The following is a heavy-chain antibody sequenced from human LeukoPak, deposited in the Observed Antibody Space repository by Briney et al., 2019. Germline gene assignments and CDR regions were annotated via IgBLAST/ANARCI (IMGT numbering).Heavy chain of an antibody. Sequence: PSETLSLTCTVSGGSISSYYWSWIRQPAGKGLEWIGRIYTSGSTNYNPSLKSRVTMSVDTSKNQFSLKLSSVTAADTAVYYCARVRKGIEAGQFDYWGQGTLVTVSS. J-gene: IGHJ4*02. CDR1: GGSISSYY. CDR2: IYTSGST. D-gene: IGHD6-19*01. CDR3: ARVRKGIEAGQFDY. V-gene: IGHV4-4*07.